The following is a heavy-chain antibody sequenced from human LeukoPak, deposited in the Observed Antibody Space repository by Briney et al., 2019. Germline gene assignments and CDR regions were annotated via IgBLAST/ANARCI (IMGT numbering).Heavy chain of an antibody. J-gene: IGHJ4*02. D-gene: IGHD5-18*01. V-gene: IGHV3-11*01. CDR3: ARVRRGYSYGYVDY. CDR1: GFTFSDYY. CDR2: ISSSGSTI. Sequence: GGSLRLSCAASGFTFSDYYMSWIGQAPGKGLEWVSDISSSGSTIYYADSVKGRFTISRDNAKNSLYLQMNSLRAEDTAVYYCARVRRGYSYGYVDYWGQGTLVTVSS.